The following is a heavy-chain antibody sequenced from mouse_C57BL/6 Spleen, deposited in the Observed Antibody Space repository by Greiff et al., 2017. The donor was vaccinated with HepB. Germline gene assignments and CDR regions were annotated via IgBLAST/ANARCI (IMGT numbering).Heavy chain of an antibody. V-gene: IGHV1-80*01. CDR2: IYPGDGDT. D-gene: IGHD2-3*01. Sequence: QVQLQQSGAELVKPGASVKISCKASGYAFSSYWMNWVKQRPGKGLEWIGQIYPGDGDTNYNGKFKGKATLTADKSSSTAYMQLSSLTSEDSAVYFCASVYDYDAMDYWGQGTSVTVSS. J-gene: IGHJ4*01. CDR1: GYAFSSYW. CDR3: ASVYDYDAMDY.